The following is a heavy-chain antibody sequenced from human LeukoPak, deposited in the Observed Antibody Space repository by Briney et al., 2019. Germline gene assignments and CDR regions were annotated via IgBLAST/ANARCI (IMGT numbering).Heavy chain of an antibody. V-gene: IGHV4-38-2*01. D-gene: IGHD3-16*01. CDR2: IYHSGST. CDR1: GYSISSGYY. Sequence: SETLSLTCAVSGYSISSGYYWGWLRPPPGKGLEWIGSIYHSGSTYYNPSLKSRVTISVDTSKNQFSLKLSSVTAADTAVYYCASPRPGEYGYMDVWGKGTTVTVSS. CDR3: ASPRPGEYGYMDV. J-gene: IGHJ6*03.